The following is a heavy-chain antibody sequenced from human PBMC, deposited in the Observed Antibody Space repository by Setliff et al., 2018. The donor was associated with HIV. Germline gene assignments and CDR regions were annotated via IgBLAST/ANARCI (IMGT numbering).Heavy chain of an antibody. CDR1: GGSISSYY. V-gene: IGHV4-59*01. CDR2: IYYSGST. Sequence: PSETLSLTCTVSGGSISSYYWSWIRQPPGKGLAWIGYIYYSGSTNYNPSLKSRVTISVDTSKNPFSLKLSSVTAADTAVYYCARGALGPTGTSYYYYYMDVWGKGTTVTVSS. J-gene: IGHJ6*03. D-gene: IGHD4-17*01. CDR3: ARGALGPTGTSYYYYYMDV.